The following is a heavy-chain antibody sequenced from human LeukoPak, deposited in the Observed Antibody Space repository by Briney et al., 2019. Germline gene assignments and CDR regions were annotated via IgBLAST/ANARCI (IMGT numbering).Heavy chain of an antibody. CDR2: FVPEDGET. Sequence: ASVTVSCKVSGYTLTELSMHWVRQAPGKGLEWMGGFVPEDGETIYAQKFQGRVTMTEDTSTDTAYMELSSLRSEDTAVYYCATSSMVRGGRFDPWGQGTLVTVSS. J-gene: IGHJ5*02. V-gene: IGHV1-24*01. CDR1: GYTLTELS. D-gene: IGHD3-10*01. CDR3: ATSSMVRGGRFDP.